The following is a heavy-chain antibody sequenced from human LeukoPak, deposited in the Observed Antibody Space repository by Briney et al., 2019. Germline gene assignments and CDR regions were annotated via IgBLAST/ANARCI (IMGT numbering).Heavy chain of an antibody. CDR1: GFTFSSYA. J-gene: IGHJ4*02. CDR3: AKKLSAFGTFDY. CDR2: ISGGGSGT. D-gene: IGHD3/OR15-3a*01. V-gene: IGHV3-23*01. Sequence: GGSLRLSCAASGFTFSSYAMSWVRQAPGKGLEWVSAISGGGSGTYYADSVKGRFTLSRDNSKNTLYLQMNSLRAEDTAVYCCAKKLSAFGTFDYWGQGTLVTVSS.